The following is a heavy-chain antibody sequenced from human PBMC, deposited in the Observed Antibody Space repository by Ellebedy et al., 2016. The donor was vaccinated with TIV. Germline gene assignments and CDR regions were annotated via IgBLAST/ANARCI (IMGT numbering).Heavy chain of an antibody. CDR3: VKGGWLDF. D-gene: IGHD6-19*01. CDR2: ISPRDGTA. CDR1: GFPFSTFE. Sequence: GESLKISXVVSGFPFSTFEMSWVRQVPGKGLQWISFISPRDGTAHYARSVQGRFTVSRDNYNNMLYLQLNNLRPEDTAIYHCVKGGWLDFWGPGTLVTVSS. J-gene: IGHJ4*01. V-gene: IGHV3-23*01.